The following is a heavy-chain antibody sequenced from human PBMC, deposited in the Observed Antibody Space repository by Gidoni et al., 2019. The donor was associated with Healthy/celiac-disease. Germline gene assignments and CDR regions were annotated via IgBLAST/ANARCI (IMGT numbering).Heavy chain of an antibody. V-gene: IGHV3-23*01. J-gene: IGHJ4*02. CDR2: ISGSGGST. Sequence: EVQLLESGGGLVQPGGSLRLSCAASGLTFSSYAMSWVRQAPGKGLEWVSAISGSGGSTDYADSVKGRFTISRDNSKNTLYLQMNSLRAEDTAVYYCAKSGYDYVWGSSRSDYWGQGTLVTVSS. CDR1: GLTFSSYA. CDR3: AKSGYDYVWGSSRSDY. D-gene: IGHD3-16*01.